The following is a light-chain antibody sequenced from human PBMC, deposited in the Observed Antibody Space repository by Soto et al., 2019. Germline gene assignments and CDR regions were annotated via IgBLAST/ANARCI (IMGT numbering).Light chain of an antibody. V-gene: IGKV1-5*01. CDR1: QSISSW. CDR3: QQYNSYSPYT. J-gene: IGKJ2*01. Sequence: DIQMTQSPSTLSASVGDRVTITCRASQSISSWLAWYQQKPGKAPNLLIYDASSLESGVPSRFSGSGSGTEFTLTISRLQPDDFATYYCQQYNSYSPYTFGQGTKLEIK. CDR2: DAS.